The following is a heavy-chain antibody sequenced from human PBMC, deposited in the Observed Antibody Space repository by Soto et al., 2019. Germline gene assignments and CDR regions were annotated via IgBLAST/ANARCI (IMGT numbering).Heavy chain of an antibody. CDR1: GYTFTSYG. Sequence: QVQLVQSGAEVKKPGASVKVSCKASGYTFTSYGISWVRQAPGQGLEWMGWISAYNDNTNYAQKLQGRVTMTTDTSTSTAYMELRSLRSDDTAVYYCARDKPRIVGADDYYYYALHVWGQGTTVTVSS. D-gene: IGHD1-26*01. V-gene: IGHV1-18*01. CDR3: ARDKPRIVGADDYYYYALHV. CDR2: ISAYNDNT. J-gene: IGHJ6*02.